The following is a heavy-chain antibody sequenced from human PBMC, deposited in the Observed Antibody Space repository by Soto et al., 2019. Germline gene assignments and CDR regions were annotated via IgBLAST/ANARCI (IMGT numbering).Heavy chain of an antibody. V-gene: IGHV3-33*01. CDR1: GFTFSSYG. Sequence: QVQLVESGGGVVQPGRSLRLSCAASGFTFSSYGMHWVRQAPGKGLEWVAVIWYDGSNKYYADSVKGRFTISRDNSKNTLYLQMNSLRAEDTDVYYCARYRTRYLYYFDYWGQGTLVTVSS. CDR2: IWYDGSNK. D-gene: IGHD3-9*01. CDR3: ARYRTRYLYYFDY. J-gene: IGHJ4*02.